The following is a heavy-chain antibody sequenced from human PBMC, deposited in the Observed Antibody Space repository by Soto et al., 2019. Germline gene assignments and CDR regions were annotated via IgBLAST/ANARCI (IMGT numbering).Heavy chain of an antibody. Sequence: SETLSLTCAVYGGSFSGYYWSWIRQPPGKGLEWIGEINHSGSTNYNPSLKSRVTISVDTSKNQFSLKLSSVTAADTAVYYCASLYVVVPAATDSGEKYYYMDVWGKLTPANVSS. CDR2: INHSGST. D-gene: IGHD2-2*01. CDR3: ASLYVVVPAATDSGEKYYYMDV. CDR1: GGSFSGYY. V-gene: IGHV4-34*01. J-gene: IGHJ6*03.